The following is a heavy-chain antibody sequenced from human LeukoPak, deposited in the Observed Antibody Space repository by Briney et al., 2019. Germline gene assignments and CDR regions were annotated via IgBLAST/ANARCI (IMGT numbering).Heavy chain of an antibody. Sequence: AGGSLRLSCVASGFTFSNYYMTWVRQAPGKGLEWVANIKPDGSEKDYVDSVKGRFTISRDNTKNSVFLQMNSLRADDTALYYCVKGHYDDYTGQGTLVTVSS. CDR1: GFTFSNYY. V-gene: IGHV3-7*01. CDR3: VKGHYDDY. CDR2: IKPDGSEK. J-gene: IGHJ4*02.